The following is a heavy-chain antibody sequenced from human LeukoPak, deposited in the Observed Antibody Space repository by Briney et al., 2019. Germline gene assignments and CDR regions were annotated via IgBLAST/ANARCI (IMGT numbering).Heavy chain of an antibody. CDR1: GFTFSSYA. D-gene: IGHD5-12*01. CDR2: ISGSGGST. J-gene: IGHJ4*02. V-gene: IGHV3-23*01. Sequence: GGSLRLSCAASGFTFSSYAMSWVRQAPGKGLEWVSAISGSGGSTYYADSVKGRFTISRDTSKNTLYLQTNSLRAEDTAVYYCAKEGGYSGYDLTYYFDYWGQGTLVTVSS. CDR3: AKEGGYSGYDLTYYFDY.